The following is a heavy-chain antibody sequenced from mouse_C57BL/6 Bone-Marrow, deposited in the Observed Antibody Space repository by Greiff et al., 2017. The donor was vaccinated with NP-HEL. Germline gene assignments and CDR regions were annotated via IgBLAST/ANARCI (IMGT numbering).Heavy chain of an antibody. Sequence: QVQLKESGAELARPGASVKMSCKASGYTFTSYTMHWVKQRPGQGLEWIGYINPSSGYTKYNQKFKDKATLTADKSSSTAYMQLSSLTSEDSAVYYCARSPTNWGNFDYWGQGTTLTVSS. J-gene: IGHJ2*01. CDR2: INPSSGYT. CDR1: GYTFTSYT. D-gene: IGHD4-1*01. V-gene: IGHV1-4*01. CDR3: ARSPTNWGNFDY.